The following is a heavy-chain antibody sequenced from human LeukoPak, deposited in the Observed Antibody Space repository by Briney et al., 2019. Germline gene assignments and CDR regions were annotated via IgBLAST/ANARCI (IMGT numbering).Heavy chain of an antibody. D-gene: IGHD6-19*01. Sequence: GGSLRLSCAASGFTVSSNYMSWVRQAPGKGLEWVSVIYSGGSTYYADSVKGRFTISRDNSENTLYLQMNSLRAEDTAVYYCAKRLNYYFDYWGQGTLVTVSS. CDR1: GFTVSSNY. J-gene: IGHJ4*02. V-gene: IGHV3-66*04. CDR3: AKRLNYYFDY. CDR2: IYSGGST.